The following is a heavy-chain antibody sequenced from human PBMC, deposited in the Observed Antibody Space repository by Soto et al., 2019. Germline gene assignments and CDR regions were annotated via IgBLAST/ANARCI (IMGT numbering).Heavy chain of an antibody. CDR2: ISAYNGNT. CDR3: ARDRIVVVPAAMGPGMDV. Sequence: ASVKVSCKASGXTFTSYGISWVRQAPGQGLEWMGWISAYNGNTNYAQKLQGRVTMTTDTSTSTAYMELRSLRSDDTAVYYCARDRIVVVPAAMGPGMDVWGQGTTVTVSS. D-gene: IGHD2-2*01. J-gene: IGHJ6*02. V-gene: IGHV1-18*01. CDR1: GXTFTSYG.